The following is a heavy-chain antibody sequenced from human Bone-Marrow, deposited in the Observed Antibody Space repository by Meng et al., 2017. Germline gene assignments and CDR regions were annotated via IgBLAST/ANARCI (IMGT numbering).Heavy chain of an antibody. Sequence: GSLRLSCSASGFTFGDHAMSWFRQAPGKGLEWVGFIRSETYGGTTEYAASVKGRFTISRDDSKSIAYLRMNSLKTEDTAVYYCTTDVEGSCSSTSCYAVDYWGQGTLVTVSS. D-gene: IGHD2-2*01. CDR1: GFTFGDHA. J-gene: IGHJ4*02. CDR3: TTDVEGSCSSTSCYAVDY. CDR2: IRSETYGGTT. V-gene: IGHV3-49*03.